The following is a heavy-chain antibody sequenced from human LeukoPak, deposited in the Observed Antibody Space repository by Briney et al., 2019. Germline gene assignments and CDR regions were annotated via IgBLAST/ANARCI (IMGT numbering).Heavy chain of an antibody. Sequence: ASVKVSCKASGYTFTGYYMHWVRQAPGQGLEWMGWINANNGDTNYAQKLQGRVTMTRDTSISTAYMELSRLRSDDTAMYYCAREFYGGNGFDSWGQGSLVTVSS. D-gene: IGHD4-23*01. CDR1: GYTFTGYY. CDR3: AREFYGGNGFDS. CDR2: INANNGDT. V-gene: IGHV1-2*02. J-gene: IGHJ4*02.